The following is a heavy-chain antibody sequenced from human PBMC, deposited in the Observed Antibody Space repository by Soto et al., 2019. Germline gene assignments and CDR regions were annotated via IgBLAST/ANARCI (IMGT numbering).Heavy chain of an antibody. J-gene: IGHJ5*02. Sequence: QITLNESGPTLVKPMQTLTLTCNFSGFSLDSTAVGVVWLRQPPGKALECLALIYWDGDKRYNPTLTNRVIITKNKAINQVVMTMTDMAPTNPGTYYFPTFIFGGNFVRRVTFDHWGQAIQVSVAS. CDR2: IYWDGDK. V-gene: IGHV2-5*02. CDR1: GFSLDSTAVG. CDR3: PTFIFGGNFVRRVTFDH. D-gene: IGHD3-10*01.